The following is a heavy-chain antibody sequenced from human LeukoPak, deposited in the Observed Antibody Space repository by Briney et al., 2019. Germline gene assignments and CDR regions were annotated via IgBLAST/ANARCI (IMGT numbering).Heavy chain of an antibody. D-gene: IGHD1-26*01. Sequence: GGSLRLSCAASGFTFSSYWMYWVRQAPGKGLVWVSRINSDGSSTSYADSVKGRFTISRDNAKNTLYLQMNSLRVEDTAVYYCARDKVVGATYLDYWGQGTLVTVSA. CDR1: GFTFSSYW. CDR3: ARDKVVGATYLDY. V-gene: IGHV3-74*01. CDR2: INSDGSST. J-gene: IGHJ4*02.